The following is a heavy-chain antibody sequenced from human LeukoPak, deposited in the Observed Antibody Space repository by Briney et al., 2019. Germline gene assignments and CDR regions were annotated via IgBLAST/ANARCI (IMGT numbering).Heavy chain of an antibody. V-gene: IGHV4-59*01. D-gene: IGHD2-2*01. CDR2: IYYSGST. Sequence: PSETLSLTCTVSGGSISSYYWSWIRQPPGKGLEWIGYIYYSGSTNHNSSLKSRVTISVDTSKNQFSLKLSSVTAADTAVYCCARTIVVVPAYYFDYWGQGTLVTVSS. CDR3: ARTIVVVPAYYFDY. CDR1: GGSISSYY. J-gene: IGHJ4*02.